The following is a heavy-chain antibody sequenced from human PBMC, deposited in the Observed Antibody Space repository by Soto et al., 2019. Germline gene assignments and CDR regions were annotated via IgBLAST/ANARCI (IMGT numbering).Heavy chain of an antibody. CDR3: ARDRFGELFYPNWFDP. D-gene: IGHD3-10*01. CDR1: GFTFSSYS. Sequence: GGSLRLSCAASGFTFSSYSMNWVRQAPGKGLEWVSYISSSSSTIYYADSVKGRFTISRDNAKNSLYLQMNSLRDEDTAVYYCARDRFGELFYPNWFDPWGQGTLVTVSS. J-gene: IGHJ5*02. CDR2: ISSSSSTI. V-gene: IGHV3-48*02.